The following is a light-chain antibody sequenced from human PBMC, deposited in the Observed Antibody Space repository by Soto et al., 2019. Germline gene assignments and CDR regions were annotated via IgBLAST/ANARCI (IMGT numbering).Light chain of an antibody. Sequence: QSVLTQPPSMSAAPGQKVTISCSGSNSNIGNNYVSRYQQLPGTAPKLLIYYNDNRPSGLPDRFSGSKSGASAALGITGLQTGDEADYYCGTWDGRRSAGVFGGGTQLTVL. CDR3: GTWDGRRSAGV. CDR1: NSNIGNNY. J-gene: IGLJ2*01. CDR2: YND. V-gene: IGLV1-51*01.